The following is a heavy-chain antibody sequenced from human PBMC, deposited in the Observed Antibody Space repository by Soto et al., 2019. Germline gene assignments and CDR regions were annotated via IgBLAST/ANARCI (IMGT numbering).Heavy chain of an antibody. Sequence: EVQVVESGGGLVQPGGSLKLSCAASGFTFSNFWMNWVPQAPGKGLEWVANIKGDGSEKYYVDSVKGRFTISRDNANNSLYLEMDSLRGEDTAVYYCAAGFPPDYWGPGTLVTVSS. V-gene: IGHV3-7*01. D-gene: IGHD3-10*01. CDR3: AAGFPPDY. CDR1: GFTFSNFW. CDR2: IKGDGSEK. J-gene: IGHJ4*02.